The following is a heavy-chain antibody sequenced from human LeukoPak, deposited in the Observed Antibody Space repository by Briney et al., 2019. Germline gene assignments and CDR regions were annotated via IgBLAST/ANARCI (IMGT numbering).Heavy chain of an antibody. J-gene: IGHJ4*02. CDR2: INADNGNT. D-gene: IGHD3-10*01. CDR1: GYIFTTYA. V-gene: IGHV1-3*01. Sequence: GASVKVSCKAFGYIFTTYAVHWVRQAPGQRLEWMGWINADNGNTKYSQKFQGRVTLTRDTSASTAYMELSRLRSEDTAVYYCARGPYIGSYLTSGYFDNWGQGTPVTVSS. CDR3: ARGPYIGSYLTSGYFDN.